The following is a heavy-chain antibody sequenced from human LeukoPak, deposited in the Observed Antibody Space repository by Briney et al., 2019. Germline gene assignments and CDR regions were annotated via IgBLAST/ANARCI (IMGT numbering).Heavy chain of an antibody. CDR3: ARDRSPGRWPTDP. Sequence: PSETLSLTCTVSGGSISNYYWSWIRQPPGKGLEWIGYIYYSGSTSYNPSLKSRVTMSVDTSKNQFSLKLSSVTAADTAVYYCARDRSPGRWPTDPWGQGTLDTVSS. D-gene: IGHD5-24*01. V-gene: IGHV4-59*01. CDR1: GGSISNYY. CDR2: IYYSGST. J-gene: IGHJ5*02.